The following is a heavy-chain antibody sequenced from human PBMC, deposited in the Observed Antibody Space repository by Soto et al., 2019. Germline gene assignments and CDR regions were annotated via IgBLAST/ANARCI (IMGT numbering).Heavy chain of an antibody. CDR3: ARPHVRYSGSYLR. CDR2: IYYSGST. V-gene: IGHV4-39*01. J-gene: IGHJ4*02. CDR1: GCSIGSSSYY. D-gene: IGHD1-26*01. Sequence: SETLSLTCTVSGCSIGSSSYYWCWILQPPGKGLEWIGSIYYSGSTYYNPSLKSRVTISVDTSKNQFSLKLSSVTAADTAVYYCARPHVRYSGSYLRWSQGTLVTVSS.